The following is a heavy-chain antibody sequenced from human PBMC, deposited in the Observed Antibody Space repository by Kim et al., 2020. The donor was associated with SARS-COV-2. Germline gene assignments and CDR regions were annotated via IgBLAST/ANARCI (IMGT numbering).Heavy chain of an antibody. D-gene: IGHD3-10*01. Sequence: TTYYADSVGGLFTISRDNFKNSMYLKMNNLREDDTAVYVCARGTGMVSFDSWGQGTLVTVSS. J-gene: IGHJ4*02. V-gene: IGHV3-48*02. CDR3: ARGTGMVSFDS. CDR2: TT.